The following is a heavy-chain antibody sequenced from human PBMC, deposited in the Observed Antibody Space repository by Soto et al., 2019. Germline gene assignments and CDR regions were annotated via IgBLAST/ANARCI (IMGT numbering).Heavy chain of an antibody. Sequence: ASVKVSCKASGYTFTSYGISWVRQAPGQGLEWMGWISAYNGNKNYAQKLQGRVTMTTDTSTSTAYMELRSLRSDNTAVYYCAREDHIAAAGTGDYWGQGTLVTVSS. CDR1: GYTFTSYG. J-gene: IGHJ4*02. CDR3: AREDHIAAAGTGDY. D-gene: IGHD6-13*01. CDR2: ISAYNGNK. V-gene: IGHV1-18*01.